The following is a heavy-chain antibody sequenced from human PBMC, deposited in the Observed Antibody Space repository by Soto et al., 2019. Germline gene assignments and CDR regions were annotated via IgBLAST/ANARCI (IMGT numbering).Heavy chain of an antibody. Sequence: PGGSLTLSCAASGFSLSSYSMSWVRQAPGKGLEWVSAISGSGGSTYYADSVKGRFTISRDNSKNTLYLQMNSLRAEDTAVYYCAKAPTVVTRVGLGYWGQGTLVTVSS. J-gene: IGHJ4*02. D-gene: IGHD4-17*01. V-gene: IGHV3-23*01. CDR1: GFSLSSYS. CDR3: AKAPTVVTRVGLGY. CDR2: ISGSGGST.